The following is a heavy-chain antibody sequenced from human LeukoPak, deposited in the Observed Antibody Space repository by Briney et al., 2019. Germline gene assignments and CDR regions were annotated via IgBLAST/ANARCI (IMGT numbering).Heavy chain of an antibody. CDR3: ARSHDFDWLTDY. J-gene: IGHJ4*02. D-gene: IGHD3-9*01. V-gene: IGHV4-59*01. Sequence: SETLSLTCTVSGASISGYYWNWIRQPPGTRLEWIGYIHSSGRTSYNPSLKSRVTISVDTSKNQFSLNLNSVTSADTAVYYCARSHDFDWLTDYWGQGTLVTVSS. CDR2: IHSSGRT. CDR1: GASISGYY.